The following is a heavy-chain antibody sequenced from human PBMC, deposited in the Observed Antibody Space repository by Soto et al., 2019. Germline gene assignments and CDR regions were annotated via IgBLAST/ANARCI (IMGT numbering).Heavy chain of an antibody. CDR2: IIPIFGTA. V-gene: IGHV1-69*12. Sequence: QVQLVQSGAEVKKPGSSVKVSCKASGGTFSSYAISWVRQAPGQGLEWMGGIIPIFGTANYAQKFQGRVTSTADESTSTAYMELSSLRSEDTAVYYCAGDREYCDSSGYGNFDYWGQGTLVTVSS. CDR3: AGDREYCDSSGYGNFDY. D-gene: IGHD3-22*01. CDR1: GGTFSSYA. J-gene: IGHJ4*02.